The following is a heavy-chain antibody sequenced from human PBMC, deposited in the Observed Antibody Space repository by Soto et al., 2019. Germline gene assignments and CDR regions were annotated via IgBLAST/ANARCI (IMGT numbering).Heavy chain of an antibody. CDR1: GYTFTSYY. Sequence: ASVKVSCKXSGYTFTSYYMHWVRQAPGQGLEWMGIINPSGGSTSYAQKFQGRVTMTRDTSTSTVYMELSSLRSEDTAVYYCARDLTTTYYYDSSGPGRPDAFDIWGQGTMVTVSS. J-gene: IGHJ3*02. CDR3: ARDLTTTYYYDSSGPGRPDAFDI. CDR2: INPSGGST. D-gene: IGHD3-22*01. V-gene: IGHV1-46*01.